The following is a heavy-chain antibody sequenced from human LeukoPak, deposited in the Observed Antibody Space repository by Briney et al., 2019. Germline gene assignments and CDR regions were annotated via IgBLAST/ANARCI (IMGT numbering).Heavy chain of an antibody. J-gene: IGHJ3*02. CDR2: ISWNSGSI. CDR1: GFTFDDYA. Sequence: GGSLRLSCAASGFTFDDYAMHWVRQAPGKGLEWVSGISWNSGSIGYADSVKGRFTISRDNAKNSLYLQMNSLRAEDTALYYCAKSRTRHDAFDIWGQGTMVTVSS. V-gene: IGHV3-9*01. D-gene: IGHD3-3*01. CDR3: AKSRTRHDAFDI.